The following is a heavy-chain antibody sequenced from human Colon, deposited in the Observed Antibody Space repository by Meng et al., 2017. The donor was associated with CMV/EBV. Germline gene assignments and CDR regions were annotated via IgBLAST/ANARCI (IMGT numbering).Heavy chain of an antibody. D-gene: IGHD6-25*01. J-gene: IGHJ6*02. Sequence: GGSLRLSCAASGFTFSNYAMSWVRQAPGQGLEWVATIFGDHNTYYADSVKGRFTIFRDDPKNTVSLEMNSLRAEDTAMYYCARPTYTSAFHYLYYGVDVWGPGTTVTVSS. V-gene: IGHV3-23*01. CDR2: IFGDHNT. CDR3: ARPTYTSAFHYLYYGVDV. CDR1: GFTFSNYA.